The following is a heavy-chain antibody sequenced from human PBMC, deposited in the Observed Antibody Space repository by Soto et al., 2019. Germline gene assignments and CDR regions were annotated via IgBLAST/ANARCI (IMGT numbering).Heavy chain of an antibody. CDR1: GFTFSTYN. J-gene: IGHJ4*02. CDR3: AKDKGITALKYYFDY. D-gene: IGHD6-13*01. V-gene: IGHV3-30*18. Sequence: GGSLRLSCAASGFTFSTYNMHWVRQAPGKGLEWVAFILYDGSNKYYADSVKGRFTISRDNSKNTLYLQMSSLRPEDTALYYCAKDKGITALKYYFDYWGQGTLVTVSS. CDR2: ILYDGSNK.